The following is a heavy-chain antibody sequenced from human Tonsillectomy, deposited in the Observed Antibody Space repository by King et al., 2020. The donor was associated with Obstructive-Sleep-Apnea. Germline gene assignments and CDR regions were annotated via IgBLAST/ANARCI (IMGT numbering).Heavy chain of an antibody. CDR2: ITSTSDTI. CDR1: GFNFVTYG. J-gene: IGHJ5*01. Sequence: VQLVESGGGLVQPGGSLRLSCAASGFNFVTYGMNWVRQAPGKGLEWISYITSTSDTIYYADSVRGRFTISRDNAKNSLYLQMNSLRVEDTALFYCARDLKDGFDPWGQGTLVIVSS. CDR3: ARDLKDGFDP. V-gene: IGHV3-48*01.